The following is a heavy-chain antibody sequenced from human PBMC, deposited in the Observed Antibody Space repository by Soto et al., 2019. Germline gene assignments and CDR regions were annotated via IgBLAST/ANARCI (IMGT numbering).Heavy chain of an antibody. CDR2: INPSGGST. CDR1: GYTFTSYY. Sequence: ASVKVSCKASGYTFTSYYMHWVRQAPGQGLEWMGIINPSGGSTSYAQKFQGRVTMTRDTSTSTVYMELSSLRSEDTAVYYCARIAIYDSSGYWSWFDPWGQRTLVTVSS. J-gene: IGHJ5*02. D-gene: IGHD3-22*01. V-gene: IGHV1-46*01. CDR3: ARIAIYDSSGYWSWFDP.